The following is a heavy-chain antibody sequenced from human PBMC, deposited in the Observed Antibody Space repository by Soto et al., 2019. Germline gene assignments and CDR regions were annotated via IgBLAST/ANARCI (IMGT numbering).Heavy chain of an antibody. V-gene: IGHV4-31*03. Sequence: SETLSLTCTVSGGSISSGGYYWSWIRQHPGKGLEWIGYIYYSGSTYYNPSLKSRVTISVDTSKNQFSLKLSSVTAADTAVYYCARESYGSGSSYWGQGTLVTVSS. CDR2: IYYSGST. J-gene: IGHJ4*02. CDR3: ARESYGSGSSY. CDR1: GGSISSGGYY. D-gene: IGHD3-10*01.